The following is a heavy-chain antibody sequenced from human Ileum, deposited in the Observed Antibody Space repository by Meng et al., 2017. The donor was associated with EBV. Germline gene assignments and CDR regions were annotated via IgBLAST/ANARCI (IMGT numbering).Heavy chain of an antibody. CDR1: GGSISSSKG. J-gene: IGHJ5*02. CDR2: IYHSGST. Sequence: QVQLQESGPGLVKPSGTLSRTCAVPGGSISSSKGWSWVRQPPGKGLGWTGNIYHSGSTNYNPSLKSRVRISVDKSKIQFSLKLSFVTAADTAVYYCARVTKPNYYEGGWFDPWGQGTLVTVSS. CDR3: ARVTKPNYYEGGWFDP. D-gene: IGHD3-22*01. V-gene: IGHV4-4*02.